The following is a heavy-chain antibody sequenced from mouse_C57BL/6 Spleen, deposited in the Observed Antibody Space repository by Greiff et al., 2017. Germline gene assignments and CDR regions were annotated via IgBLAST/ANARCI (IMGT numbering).Heavy chain of an antibody. CDR1: GFNIKDYY. V-gene: IGHV14-2*01. CDR3: AMGYYGSSYHWYFDV. CDR2: IDPEDGET. D-gene: IGHD1-1*01. Sequence: EVQLQQSGAELVKPGASVKLSCTASGFNIKDYYMHWVKQRTEQGLEWIGRIDPEDGETKYAPKFQGKATITADTSSNTAYLQLSSLTSEGTAVYYCAMGYYGSSYHWYFDVWGTGTTVTVSS. J-gene: IGHJ1*03.